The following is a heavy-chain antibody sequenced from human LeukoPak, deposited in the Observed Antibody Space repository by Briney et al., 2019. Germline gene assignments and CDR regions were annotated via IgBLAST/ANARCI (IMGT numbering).Heavy chain of an antibody. J-gene: IGHJ4*02. D-gene: IGHD5-18*01. CDR3: ARLIRGYSSNY. CDR1: GFTFSSYA. V-gene: IGHV3-48*03. CDR2: ISGTGANI. Sequence: GGSLRLSCAASGFTFSSYAMGWVRQAPGKGLEWISYISGTGANIHYADSVMGRFTISRDNSKNSLYLQMNSLRAEDTAVYYCARLIRGYSSNYWGQGTLVIVSS.